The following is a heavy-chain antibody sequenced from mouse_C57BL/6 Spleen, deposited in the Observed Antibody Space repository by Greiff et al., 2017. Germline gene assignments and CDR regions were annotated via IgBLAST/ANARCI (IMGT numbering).Heavy chain of an antibody. CDR1: GFSLTSYG. CDR2: LWSGGST. J-gene: IGHJ1*03. Sequence: VKLLESGPGLVQPSQSLSITCTVSGFSLTSYGVHWVRQSPGKGLEWLGVLWSGGSTDYNAAFISRLSISKDNSKSQVFFKMNSLQADDTAIYYCARTCNFRYWYFDVWGTGTTVTVSS. D-gene: IGHD2-1*01. CDR3: ARTCNFRYWYFDV. V-gene: IGHV2-2*01.